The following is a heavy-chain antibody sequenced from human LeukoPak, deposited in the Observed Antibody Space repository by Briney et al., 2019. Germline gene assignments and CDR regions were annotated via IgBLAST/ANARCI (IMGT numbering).Heavy chain of an antibody. CDR2: MYTSGIT. D-gene: IGHD2-2*01. CDR3: ASRSVVSPTAIETWFDS. J-gene: IGHJ5*01. Sequence: SETLSLTCTVSGDSFSSYFWSWIRQPAGKGLEWIGRMYTSGITNSNPSLKSRVTMSVDTSKNQFSLNLTSVTAADTAVYYCASRSVVSPTAIETWFDSWGQGTLVTVSS. V-gene: IGHV4-4*07. CDR1: GDSFSSYF.